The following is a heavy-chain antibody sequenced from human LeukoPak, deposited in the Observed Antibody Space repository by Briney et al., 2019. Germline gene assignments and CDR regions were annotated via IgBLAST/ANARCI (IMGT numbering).Heavy chain of an antibody. Sequence: HGASVKVSCKASGYTFTSYYTHWVRQAPGQGLEWMGRINPNSGGTNYAQKFQGRVTMTRDTSISTAYMELSRLRSDGTAVYYCARSSDTAMDLLDYWGQGTLVTVSS. CDR2: INPNSGGT. CDR3: ARSSDTAMDLLDY. J-gene: IGHJ4*02. CDR1: GYTFTSYY. V-gene: IGHV1-2*06. D-gene: IGHD5-18*01.